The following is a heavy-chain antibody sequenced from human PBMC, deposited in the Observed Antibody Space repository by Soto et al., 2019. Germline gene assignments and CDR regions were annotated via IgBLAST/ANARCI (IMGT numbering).Heavy chain of an antibody. J-gene: IGHJ4*02. Sequence: QVQLVQSGTEVKTSGASVKVSCKASGYSFTSYDINWLRQATGQGPEWMGWVNPNTGDTGLAQRFPARVTLSRDTSINTAYVEVSSLRPDDTAIYFCARAPRPAAIAVLDHWGQGTLVAVSS. CDR1: GYSFTSYD. D-gene: IGHD6-19*01. CDR3: ARAPRPAAIAVLDH. CDR2: VNPNTGDT. V-gene: IGHV1-8*01.